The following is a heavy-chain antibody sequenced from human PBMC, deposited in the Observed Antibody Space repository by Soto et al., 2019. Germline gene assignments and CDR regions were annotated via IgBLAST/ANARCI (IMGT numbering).Heavy chain of an antibody. CDR2: AGNKAHSFTT. CDR3: VRLDGSYYPDY. CDR1: GFTFSDHY. D-gene: IGHD1-26*01. J-gene: IGHJ4*02. V-gene: IGHV3-72*01. Sequence: EVQLVESGGGLVQPGGSLRLSCAASGFTFSDHYMDWVRQAPGKGLEWVGRAGNKAHSFTTEYAASVKGRFTISRDDSKNSRYLQMNSLKTEDTAVYYCVRLDGSYYPDYWGQGTLVTVSS.